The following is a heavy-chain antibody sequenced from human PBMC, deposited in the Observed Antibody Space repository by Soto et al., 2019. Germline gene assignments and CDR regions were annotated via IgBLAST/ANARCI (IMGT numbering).Heavy chain of an antibody. CDR1: GGSISSSSYY. CDR2: IYYSGST. J-gene: IGHJ4*02. Sequence: QLQLQESGPGLVKPSETLSLTCTVSGGSISSSSYYWGWIRQPPGKGLEWIGSIYYSGSTYYNPSLKSRVTISVDTSKNQFSLKLSSVTAADTAVYYCARHFCPRGDLRTNFDYWGQGTLVTVSS. V-gene: IGHV4-39*01. D-gene: IGHD3-16*01. CDR3: ARHFCPRGDLRTNFDY.